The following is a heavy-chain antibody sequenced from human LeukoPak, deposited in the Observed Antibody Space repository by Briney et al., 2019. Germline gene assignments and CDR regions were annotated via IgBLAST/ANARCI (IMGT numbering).Heavy chain of an antibody. V-gene: IGHV3-33*06. Sequence: GRSLRLSCAASGFTFNYYGMHWVRQAPGKGLEWVALIWYDGSKKCYADSVKGRFTISRDNSKNTLYLQMNNLRAEDTAVYYCAKDQDRGVIWSYIDYWGQGTLVTVSS. CDR3: AKDQDRGVIWSYIDY. CDR1: GFTFNYYG. J-gene: IGHJ4*02. D-gene: IGHD3-10*01. CDR2: IWYDGSKK.